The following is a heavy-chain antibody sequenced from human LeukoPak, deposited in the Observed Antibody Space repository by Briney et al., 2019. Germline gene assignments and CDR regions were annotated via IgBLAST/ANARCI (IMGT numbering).Heavy chain of an antibody. CDR1: GFTFSSYE. D-gene: IGHD2-15*01. CDR3: AKNGDRGAYCSGGSCYPYYYYYMDV. V-gene: IGHV3-48*03. J-gene: IGHJ6*03. CDR2: ISSSGSTI. Sequence: GGSLRLSCAASGFTFSSYEMNWVRQAPGKGLEWVSYISSSGSTIYYADSVKGRFTISRDNAKNSLYLQMNSLRAEDTAVYYCAKNGDRGAYCSGGSCYPYYYYYMDVWGKGTTVTISS.